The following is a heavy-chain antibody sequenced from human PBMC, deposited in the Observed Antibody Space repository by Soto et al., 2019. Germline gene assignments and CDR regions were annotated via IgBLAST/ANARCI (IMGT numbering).Heavy chain of an antibody. J-gene: IGHJ6*02. V-gene: IGHV1-69*08. CDR3: ARDRGTTGTKGRCMDV. CDR2: IIPILDIA. CDR1: GGTFNTYT. Sequence: QVQLVQSGAEVKKPGSSVKVSCKASGGTFNTYTISWVRQAPGQGLEWMGRIIPILDIANYAQKFQGRVTITXXKXTXXAYMELSSLRSEDTAVYYCARDRGTTGTKGRCMDVWGPGTTVTVSS. D-gene: IGHD1-1*01.